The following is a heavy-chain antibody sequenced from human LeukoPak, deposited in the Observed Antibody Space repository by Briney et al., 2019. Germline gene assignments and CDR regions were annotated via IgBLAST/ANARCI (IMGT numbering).Heavy chain of an antibody. CDR3: ARESVPAVAARRGLNY. V-gene: IGHV1-2*02. D-gene: IGHD6-6*01. CDR2: INPNSGGT. J-gene: IGHJ4*02. Sequence: ASVKVSCKASGYTFTGYYMHWVRQAPGQGLEWMGWINPNSGGTNYAQKFQGRVTMTRDTSISTVYMEMSRLRSDDTAVYYCARESVPAVAARRGLNYWGQGTLVAVSS. CDR1: GYTFTGYY.